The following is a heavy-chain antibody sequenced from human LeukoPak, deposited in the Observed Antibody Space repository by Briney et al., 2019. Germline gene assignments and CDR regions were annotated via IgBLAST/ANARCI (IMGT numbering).Heavy chain of an antibody. CDR1: GFTISSYW. Sequence: GGSLRLSCAASGFTISSYWMNWVRQAPGKGLEWVANIKQDGSEKKYVDSVKGRFTISRDNTQNSLYLQMNNLRVEDTAVYYCAAGRGWLIDSWGQGTLVTASS. J-gene: IGHJ4*02. CDR3: AAGRGWLIDS. D-gene: IGHD3-22*01. V-gene: IGHV3-7*01. CDR2: IKQDGSEK.